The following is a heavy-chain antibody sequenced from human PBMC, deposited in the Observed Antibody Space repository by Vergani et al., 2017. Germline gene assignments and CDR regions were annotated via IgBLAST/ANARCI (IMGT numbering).Heavy chain of an antibody. CDR2: IIPLFGTA. V-gene: IGHV1-69*01. CDR1: GGTFSSYA. Sequence: QVQLVQSGAEVKKPGSSVKVSCKASGGTFSSYAISWVRQAPGQGLEWMGGIIPLFGTANYAQKFQGRVTMTADESTSTAYMELSSLRSEDTSVYYCARLGEGYSSSGYYFDYWGQGTLVTVSS. CDR3: ARLGEGYSSSGYYFDY. J-gene: IGHJ4*02. D-gene: IGHD6-13*01.